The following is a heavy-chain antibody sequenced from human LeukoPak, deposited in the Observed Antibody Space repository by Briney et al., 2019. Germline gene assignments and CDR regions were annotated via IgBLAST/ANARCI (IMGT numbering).Heavy chain of an antibody. CDR1: GFTFSSYG. J-gene: IGHJ5*02. Sequence: GGSLRLSCAASGFTFSSYGMSWVRQAPGKGLEWVSAISGSGGSTYYADSVKGRFTISRDNSKNTLYLQMNSLRAEDTAVYYCAKVGGYNWNDGWFDPWGQGTLVTVSS. CDR2: ISGSGGST. CDR3: AKVGGYNWNDGWFDP. V-gene: IGHV3-23*01. D-gene: IGHD1-1*01.